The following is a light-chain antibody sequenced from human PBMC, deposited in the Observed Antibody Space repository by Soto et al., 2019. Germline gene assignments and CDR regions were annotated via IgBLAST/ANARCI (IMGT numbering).Light chain of an antibody. Sequence: QSALTQPRSVSGSPGQSVTISCTGTSSDVGGYNYVSWYQQHPCKAPQLMIYDVSERPSGVPDRFSGSKSGNTASLTISGLQAEDEADYYCCSKAGNYEVFGGGTKLTVL. CDR2: DVS. CDR3: CSKAGNYEV. CDR1: SSDVGGYNY. V-gene: IGLV2-11*01. J-gene: IGLJ3*02.